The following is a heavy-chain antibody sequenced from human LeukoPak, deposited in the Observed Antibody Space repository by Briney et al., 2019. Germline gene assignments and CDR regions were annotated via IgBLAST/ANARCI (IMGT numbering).Heavy chain of an antibody. D-gene: IGHD6-19*01. Sequence: GESLKISCKGSGYSITNYWIAWVRQMPGKGLEWMGIIYPADSDIRYSPSFQGQVTISADKSTSTAYLQWSSLKASDTAMYYCARHRPYSSGGDYWGQGTLVTVSS. V-gene: IGHV5-51*01. CDR1: GYSITNYW. CDR3: ARHRPYSSGGDY. J-gene: IGHJ4*02. CDR2: IYPADSDI.